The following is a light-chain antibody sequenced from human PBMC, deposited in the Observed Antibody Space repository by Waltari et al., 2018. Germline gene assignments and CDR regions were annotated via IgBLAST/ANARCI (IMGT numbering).Light chain of an antibody. CDR1: QCVSRF. CDR2: EAS. Sequence: EIVLTQSPGTLSLPPGDRATLSCRASQCVSRFLAWYQQKPGQAPRLLIYEASSRATDIPDRFSGSGSGTDFSLTISRLEPEDFAVYYCQKYGTLPATFGQGTKVEIK. J-gene: IGKJ1*01. CDR3: QKYGTLPAT. V-gene: IGKV3-20*01.